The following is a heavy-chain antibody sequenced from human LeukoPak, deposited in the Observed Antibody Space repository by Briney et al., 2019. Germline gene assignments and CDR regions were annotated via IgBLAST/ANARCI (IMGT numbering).Heavy chain of an antibody. CDR2: ISWDGGST. V-gene: IGHV3-43*01. D-gene: IGHD6-13*01. CDR1: GFTFDDYT. J-gene: IGHJ4*02. CDR3: ALAAAGPELSTPLDY. Sequence: PGGSLRLSCAASGFTFDDYTLHWVRQAPGKGLEWVSLISWDGGSTYYADSVKGRFTISRDNSKNSLYLQMNSLRTEDTALYYCALAAAGPELSTPLDYWGQGTLVTVSS.